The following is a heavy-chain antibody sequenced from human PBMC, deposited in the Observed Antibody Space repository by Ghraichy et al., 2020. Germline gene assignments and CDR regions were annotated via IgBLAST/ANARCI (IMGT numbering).Heavy chain of an antibody. Sequence: ASVKVSCKASGYTFTNYVMQWVRQAPGQRLEWMGWIHPGNGNTKYPQKFQGRVTMTRDASASTIYMEVSSLTSEDTAMYYCVRSDCGGNCWLIQHWGQGTPVTVSS. V-gene: IGHV1-3*01. CDR2: IHPGNGNT. CDR1: GYTFTNYV. J-gene: IGHJ1*01. D-gene: IGHD2-21*02. CDR3: VRSDCGGNCWLIQH.